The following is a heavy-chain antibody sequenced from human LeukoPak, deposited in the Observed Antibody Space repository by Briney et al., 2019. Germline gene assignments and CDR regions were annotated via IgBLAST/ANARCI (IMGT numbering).Heavy chain of an antibody. V-gene: IGHV4-59*11. CDR2: ISYIGST. D-gene: IGHD4-17*01. CDR3: ARDLITVTKGFDI. J-gene: IGHJ3*02. CDR1: ADSFSSHY. Sequence: SETLSLTCAVSADSFSSHYWSWIRQPPGKGLEWIGYISYIGSTNYTPSLKSRVTISIDTSKNQFSLKLSSVTAADTAVYYCARDLITVTKGFDIWGQGTMVSVSS.